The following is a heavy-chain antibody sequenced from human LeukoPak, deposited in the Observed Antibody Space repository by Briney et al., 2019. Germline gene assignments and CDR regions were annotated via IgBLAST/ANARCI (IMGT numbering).Heavy chain of an antibody. CDR1: GYGFTSYW. CDR2: IFPADSDT. CDR3: ARRAYYYGSGSYSPLWY. D-gene: IGHD3-10*01. V-gene: IGHV5-51*01. Sequence: GASLQISCQVSGYGFTSYWIGWVRRMPGKGREWMGIIFPADSDTRYSPSFQGQVTISADKSISTAYLQWSSLRASDTAMYYCARRAYYYGSGSYSPLWYWGQGTLVTVSS. J-gene: IGHJ4*02.